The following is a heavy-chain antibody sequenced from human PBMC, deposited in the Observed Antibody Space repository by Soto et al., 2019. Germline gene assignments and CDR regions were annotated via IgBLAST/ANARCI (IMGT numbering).Heavy chain of an antibody. D-gene: IGHD2-2*01. CDR2: ISSSSSTI. CDR1: GFTFISYS. J-gene: IGHJ6*02. CDR3: ARVGRDIVVVPAAGYYYYGMDV. V-gene: IGHV3-48*02. Sequence: GGSLRLSCAASGFTFISYSMNWVRQAPGKGLEWVSYISSSSSTIYYADSVEGRFTISRDNAKNSLYLQMNSLRDEDTAVYYCARVGRDIVVVPAAGYYYYGMDVWGQGTTVTVSS.